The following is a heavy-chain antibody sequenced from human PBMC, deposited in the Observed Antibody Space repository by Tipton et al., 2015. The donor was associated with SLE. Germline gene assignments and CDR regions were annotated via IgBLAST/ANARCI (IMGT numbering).Heavy chain of an antibody. D-gene: IGHD1-14*01. Sequence: LSCTVSGGSISSYYWSWIRQPAGKGLEWIGRIYTSGSTNYSPSLKSRVTMSVDTSKNQFSLKLSSVTAADTAVYYCARGGIGRSFDYWGQGTLVTVSS. J-gene: IGHJ4*02. CDR3: ARGGIGRSFDY. CDR2: IYTSGST. V-gene: IGHV4-4*07. CDR1: GGSISSYY.